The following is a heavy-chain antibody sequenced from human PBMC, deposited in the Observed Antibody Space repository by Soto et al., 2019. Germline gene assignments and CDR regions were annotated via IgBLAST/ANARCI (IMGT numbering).Heavy chain of an antibody. Sequence: QVQLVQSGAEVKKPGASVKVSCKTSGYTFTSYYIHWVRQAPGQGLEWMGVINPSSGGTSYAQKFQGRVTMTRDTSTSTVYMDLSSLRSEDTALYYCARDSPVMYGSGSLIWFDPWGQGTLVTVSS. J-gene: IGHJ5*02. CDR1: GYTFTSYY. CDR2: INPSSGGT. CDR3: ARDSPVMYGSGSLIWFDP. D-gene: IGHD3-10*01. V-gene: IGHV1-46*01.